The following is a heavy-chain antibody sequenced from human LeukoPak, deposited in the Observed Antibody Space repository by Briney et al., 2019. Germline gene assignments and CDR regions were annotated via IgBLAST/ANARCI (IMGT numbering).Heavy chain of an antibody. V-gene: IGHV1-8*01. J-gene: IGHJ4*02. CDR3: ARAAAADYYFDY. CDR1: GYTFTSYD. CDR2: MNPNSGNT. D-gene: IGHD6-13*01. Sequence: ASVKVSCKASGYTFTSYDINWVRQATGQGLEWMGWMNPNSGNTGYAQKFQGRVTMTRNTSISTAYMELSSLRSEGTAVYYCARAAAADYYFDYWGQGTLVTVSS.